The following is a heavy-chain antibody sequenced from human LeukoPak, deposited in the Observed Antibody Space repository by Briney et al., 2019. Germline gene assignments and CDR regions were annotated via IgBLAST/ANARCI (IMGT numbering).Heavy chain of an antibody. J-gene: IGHJ6*03. Sequence: SETLSLTCTVSGGSISSYYWSWIRQPAGKGLEWIGRIYTSGSTNYNPSLKSRVTMSVDTSKNQFSLKLSSVTAADTAVYYRARAYQLPGDYYYYMDVWGKGTTVTVSS. CDR1: GGSISSYY. CDR2: IYTSGST. V-gene: IGHV4-4*07. D-gene: IGHD2-2*01. CDR3: ARAYQLPGDYYYYMDV.